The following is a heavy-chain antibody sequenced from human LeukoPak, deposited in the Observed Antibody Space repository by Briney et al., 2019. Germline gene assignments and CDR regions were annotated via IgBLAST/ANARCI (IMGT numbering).Heavy chain of an antibody. Sequence: GGSLRLSCAGSGFTFSGYWMTWVRQAPGKGLEWVANIKQDGGEQYYVDSVKGRFTISRDDAKNSVYLQMDSPRPEDTAVYFCGKDMDDWGQGTTVTVSS. CDR1: GFTFSGYW. CDR3: GKDMDD. J-gene: IGHJ6*02. CDR2: IKQDGGEQ. V-gene: IGHV3-7*04.